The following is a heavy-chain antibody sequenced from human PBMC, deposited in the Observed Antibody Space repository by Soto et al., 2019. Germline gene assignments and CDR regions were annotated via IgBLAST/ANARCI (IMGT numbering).Heavy chain of an antibody. CDR3: AKDPRPVGATWYSYFGH. Sequence: EVQLLESGGGLVQPGGSLRLSCAASGFTFSNYAMSWVRQAPGKGLEWVSAISASGDDTFYAGSVQGRFTISRDNSRSTRHLQVNSLRVDDTAIYYCAKDPRPVGATWYSYFGHWGQGTLVTVSS. CDR2: ISASGDDT. J-gene: IGHJ4*02. CDR1: GFTFSNYA. V-gene: IGHV3-23*01. D-gene: IGHD6-13*01.